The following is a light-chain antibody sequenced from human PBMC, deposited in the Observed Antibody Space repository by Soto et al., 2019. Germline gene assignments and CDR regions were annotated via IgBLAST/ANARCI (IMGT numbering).Light chain of an antibody. CDR3: QSYDRSLSGSGV. J-gene: IGLJ2*01. Sequence: QSVLTQPPSVSGATGQRVTISCTGCSSNIGAGYDVHWYQQLPGTAPKLLIYGNSNQPSGVPDRFSGSKSGTSASLAITGLQAEDEADNYCQSYDRSLSGSGVFGGGTKLTVL. CDR2: GNS. V-gene: IGLV1-40*01. CDR1: SSNIGAGYD.